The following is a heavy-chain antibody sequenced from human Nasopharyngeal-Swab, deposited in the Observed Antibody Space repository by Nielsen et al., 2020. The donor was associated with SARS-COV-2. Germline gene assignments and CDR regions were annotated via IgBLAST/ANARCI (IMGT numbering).Heavy chain of an antibody. CDR1: GYTFTSYD. CDR2: MNPNSGNT. Sequence: ASVKVSCKASGYTFTSYDINWVRQATGQGLEWMGWMNPNSGNTGYAQKFQGRVTMTRNTSISTAYMELSSLRSEDTAVYYCARERAYSSGLNWFDPWGQGTLVTVSS. V-gene: IGHV1-8*01. D-gene: IGHD6-19*01. J-gene: IGHJ5*02. CDR3: ARERAYSSGLNWFDP.